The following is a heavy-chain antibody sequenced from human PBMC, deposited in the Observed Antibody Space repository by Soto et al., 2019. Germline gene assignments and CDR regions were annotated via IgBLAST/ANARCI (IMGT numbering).Heavy chain of an antibody. J-gene: IGHJ6*02. CDR2: IYPGDSDT. D-gene: IGHD2-2*01. V-gene: IGHV5-51*01. CDR3: AREDRDRETGLVPAAIDGMDV. Sequence: GESLKISCKGSGYSFTSYWIAWVRQMPGKGLEWMGSIYPGDSDTRYSPSFQGQVSISADKSISTAYLQLSSLRAADTAVYYCAREDRDRETGLVPAAIDGMDVWGQGTTVTVSS. CDR1: GYSFTSYW.